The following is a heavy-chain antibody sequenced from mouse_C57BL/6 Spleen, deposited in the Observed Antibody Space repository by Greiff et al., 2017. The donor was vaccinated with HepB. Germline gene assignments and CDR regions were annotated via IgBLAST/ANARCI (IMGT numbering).Heavy chain of an antibody. CDR1: GFTFSSYT. CDR3: ARPPDDYDGAWFAY. CDR2: ISGGGGNT. Sequence: EVKLVESGGGLVKPGGSLKLSCAASGFTFSSYTMSWVRQTPEKRLEWVATISGGGGNTYYPDSVKGRFTISRDNAKNTLYLQMSSLRSEDTALYYCARPPDDYDGAWFAYWGQGTLVTVSA. D-gene: IGHD2-4*01. J-gene: IGHJ3*01. V-gene: IGHV5-9*01.